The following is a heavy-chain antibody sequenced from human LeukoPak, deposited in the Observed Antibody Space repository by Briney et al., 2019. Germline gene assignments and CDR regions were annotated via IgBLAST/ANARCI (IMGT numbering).Heavy chain of an antibody. CDR1: GGSFSGYY. V-gene: IGHV4-34*01. Sequence: SETLSLTCAVYGGSFSGYYWSWIRQPPEKGLEWIGEINHSESTNYNPSLKSRVTISVDTSKNQFSLKLSSVTAADTAVYYCARGKPAYCSSTSCYTGKPDYWGQGTLVTVSS. CDR3: ARGKPAYCSSTSCYTGKPDY. D-gene: IGHD2-2*02. CDR2: INHSEST. J-gene: IGHJ4*02.